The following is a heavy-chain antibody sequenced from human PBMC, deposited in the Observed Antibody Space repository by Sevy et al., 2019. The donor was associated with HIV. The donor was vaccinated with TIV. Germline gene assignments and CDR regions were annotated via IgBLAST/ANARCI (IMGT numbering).Heavy chain of an antibody. Sequence: EGSLRLSCAASGFNFRNLWMSWVHQAPGKELEWIGLIKSNTDGGTTEYGAPVKGGITISRDDSKNTLFLQVNSLKAEDTALYYCDTINTVGSLAYWGRGTLVTVSS. CDR3: DTINTVGSLAY. J-gene: IGHJ4*02. V-gene: IGHV3-15*01. D-gene: IGHD2-15*01. CDR1: GFNFRNLW. CDR2: IKSNTDGGTT.